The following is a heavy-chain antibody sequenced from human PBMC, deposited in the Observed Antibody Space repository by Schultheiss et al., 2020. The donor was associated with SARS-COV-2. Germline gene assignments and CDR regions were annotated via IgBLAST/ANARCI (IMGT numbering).Heavy chain of an antibody. CDR1: GGSISSGGYY. CDR2: INHSGST. Sequence: SETLSLTCTVSGGSISSGGYYWSWIRQHPGKGLEWIGEINHSGSTNYNPSLKSRVTISVDTSKNQFSLKLSSVTAADTAVYYCARCPWHLPGSAARWFDPWGQGTLVTVSS. V-gene: IGHV4-61*08. D-gene: IGHD3-10*01. CDR3: ARCPWHLPGSAARWFDP. J-gene: IGHJ5*02.